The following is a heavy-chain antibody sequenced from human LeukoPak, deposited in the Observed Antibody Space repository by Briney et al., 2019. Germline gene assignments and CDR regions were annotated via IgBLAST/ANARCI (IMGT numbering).Heavy chain of an antibody. D-gene: IGHD2-2*02. V-gene: IGHV3-23*01. J-gene: IGHJ4*02. CDR2: ITGSGGRT. CDR3: AKGHCSSNSCYTSSFPGLDY. Sequence: PGWSLRLSCAASGFTFRNYDMTWVRQAPGKGLEWVSTITGSGGRTYYSDSVKGRFTISRDNSKNTLSLQMNSLRAEDTAVYFCAKGHCSSNSCYTSSFPGLDYWGQGTLVPVSS. CDR1: GFTFRNYD.